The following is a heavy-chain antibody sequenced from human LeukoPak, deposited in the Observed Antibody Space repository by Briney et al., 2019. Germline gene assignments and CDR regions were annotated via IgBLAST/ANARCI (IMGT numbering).Heavy chain of an antibody. V-gene: IGHV3-23*01. CDR3: AKDQAWGYYGSGSPISAFDI. CDR1: GFTFSSYA. CDR2: ISGSGGST. D-gene: IGHD3-10*01. Sequence: PPGGSLRLSCAASGFTFSSYAMSWVRQAPGKGLEWVSAISGSGGSTYYANSVKGRFTISRDNSKNTLYLQMNSLRAEDTAVYYCAKDQAWGYYGSGSPISAFDIWGQGTMVTVSS. J-gene: IGHJ3*02.